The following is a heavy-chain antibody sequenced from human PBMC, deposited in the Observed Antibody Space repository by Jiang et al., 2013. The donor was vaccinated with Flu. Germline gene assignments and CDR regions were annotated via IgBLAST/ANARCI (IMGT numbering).Heavy chain of an antibody. D-gene: IGHD3-22*01. CDR1: GFTFGDYA. CDR2: IRSKAYGGTT. V-gene: IGHV3-49*03. Sequence: QLLESGGGLVQPGRSLRLSCTASGFTFGDYAMSWFRQAPGKGLEWVGFIRSKAYGGTTEYAASVKGRFTISRDDSKSIAYLQMNSLKTEDTAVYYCTRDPRGSGYENDAFDIWGQGTMVTVSS. J-gene: IGHJ3*02. CDR3: TRDPRGSGYENDAFDI.